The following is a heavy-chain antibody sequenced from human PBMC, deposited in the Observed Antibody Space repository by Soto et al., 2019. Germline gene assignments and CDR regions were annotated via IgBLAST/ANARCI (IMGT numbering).Heavy chain of an antibody. CDR2: ISYDGSNK. Sequence: PGGSLRLSCAASGFTFSSYAMHWVRQAPGKGLEWVAVISYDGSNKYYADSVKGRFTISRDNSKNTLYLQMNSLRAEDTAVYYCVRVEKPKYSSSCYLAPKGGMDVCDQGTTFT. J-gene: IGHJ6*02. CDR1: GFTFSSYA. V-gene: IGHV3-30-3*01. CDR3: VRVEKPKYSSSCYLAPKGGMDV. D-gene: IGHD6-13*01.